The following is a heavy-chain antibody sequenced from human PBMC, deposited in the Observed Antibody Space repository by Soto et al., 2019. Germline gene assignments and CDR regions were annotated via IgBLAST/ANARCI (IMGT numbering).Heavy chain of an antibody. CDR1: GFTFSSYA. V-gene: IGHV3-23*01. Sequence: PGGSLRLSCAASGFTFSSYAMSWVRQAPGKGLEWVSAISGSGGSTYYADSVKGRFTISRDNSKNTLYLQMNSLRAEDTAVYYCAKPSQDLPALRPYYYYGMDVWGQGTTVTVSS. CDR3: AKPSQDLPALRPYYYYGMDV. CDR2: ISGSGGST. J-gene: IGHJ6*02. D-gene: IGHD2-2*01.